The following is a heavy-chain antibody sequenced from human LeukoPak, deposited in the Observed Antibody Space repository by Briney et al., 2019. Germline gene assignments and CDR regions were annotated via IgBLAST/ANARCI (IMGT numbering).Heavy chain of an antibody. CDR2: IWRDGSNR. D-gene: IGHD4-11*01. V-gene: IGHV3-33*01. CDR1: GFIFSHYG. J-gene: IGHJ4*01. Sequence: PGGSLRLSCAASGFIFSHYGMHWVRQAPGKGLERVAVIWRDGSNRFYAGSVKGRFTISRDNSQNTLFLQMNSLRAEDTAMYYCARDAQRGFDYSNSLEYWGHGTLVTVSS. CDR3: ARDAQRGFDYSNSLEY.